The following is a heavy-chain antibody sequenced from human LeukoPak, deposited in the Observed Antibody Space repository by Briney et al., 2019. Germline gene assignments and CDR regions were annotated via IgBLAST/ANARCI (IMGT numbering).Heavy chain of an antibody. D-gene: IGHD3-22*01. Sequence: GGSLRLSCAASGFTFSSYAMSWVRQAPGKGLEWVSAISGSGGSTYYADSVKGRFTISRDNSKNTLYLQMNSLRAEDTAVYYCAKVTGYYYDSSGSNFDYWGQGTLVTVSS. CDR1: GFTFSSYA. V-gene: IGHV3-23*01. CDR2: ISGSGGST. CDR3: AKVTGYYYDSSGSNFDY. J-gene: IGHJ4*02.